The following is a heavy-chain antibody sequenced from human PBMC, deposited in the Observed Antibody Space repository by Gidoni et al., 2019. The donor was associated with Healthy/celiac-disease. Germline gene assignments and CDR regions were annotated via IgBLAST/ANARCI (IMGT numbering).Heavy chain of an antibody. CDR3: ARDQQCSGGSCYSDRWFDP. CDR2: ISSSGRYT. D-gene: IGHD2-15*01. V-gene: IGHV3-11*06. Sequence: QVQLVESGGGLVKPGGSLRLSCADSGFTFSDYYLSWIRQAPGKGLECVSDISSSGRYTNYADSVKGRFNISRDNAKNSLYLQMNSLRAEDTAVYYCARDQQCSGGSCYSDRWFDPWGQGTLVTVSS. J-gene: IGHJ5*02. CDR1: GFTFSDYY.